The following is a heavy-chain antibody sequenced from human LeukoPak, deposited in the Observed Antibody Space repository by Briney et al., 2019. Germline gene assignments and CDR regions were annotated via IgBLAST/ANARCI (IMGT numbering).Heavy chain of an antibody. CDR1: GGTFSSYA. D-gene: IGHD4-17*01. V-gene: IGHV1-69*13. J-gene: IGHJ5*02. CDR2: IIPIFGTA. Sequence: SVKVSCKASGGTFSSYAISWVRQAPGQGLEWMGGIIPIFGTANYAQKFQGRVTITADESTSTAYMELSSLRSEDTAVYYCARVDYGDYRGNWFDPWGQGTLVTVSS. CDR3: ARVDYGDYRGNWFDP.